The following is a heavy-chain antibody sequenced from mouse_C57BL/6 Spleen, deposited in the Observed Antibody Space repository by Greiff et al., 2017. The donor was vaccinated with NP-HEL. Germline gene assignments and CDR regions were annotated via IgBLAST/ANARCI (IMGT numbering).Heavy chain of an antibody. CDR1: GFTFSDFY. D-gene: IGHD2-1*01. Sequence: EVKLVESGGGLVQSGRSLRLSCATSGFTFSDFYMEWVRQAPGKGLEWIAASRNKANDYTTEYSASVKGRFIVSRDTSQSILYLQMNALRAEDTAIYYCARDAFDLLGMDYWGQGTSVTVSS. J-gene: IGHJ4*01. CDR3: ARDAFDLLGMDY. V-gene: IGHV7-1*01. CDR2: SRNKANDYTT.